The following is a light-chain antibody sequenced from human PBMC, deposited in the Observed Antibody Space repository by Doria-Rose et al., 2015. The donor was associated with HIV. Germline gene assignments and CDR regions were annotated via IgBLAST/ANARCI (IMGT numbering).Light chain of an antibody. CDR3: HQYASSRT. CDR1: QSVSANY. V-gene: IGKV3-20*01. CDR2: GAS. J-gene: IGKJ1*01. Sequence: EIVMTQSPGTLSLSPGESATLSCRASQSVSANYLAWYQQRPGQSPRLLIYGASSRATDIPDRFSGSGSGTDFTLTISRLEPEDFAVYYCHQYASSRTFGQGTKVEIK.